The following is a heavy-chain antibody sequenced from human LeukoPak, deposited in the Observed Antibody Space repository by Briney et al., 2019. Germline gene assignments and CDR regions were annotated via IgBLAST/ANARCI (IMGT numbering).Heavy chain of an antibody. CDR3: ARDECSGGSCYIDY. J-gene: IGHJ4*02. CDR2: ISGSGGST. V-gene: IGHV3-23*01. D-gene: IGHD2-15*01. CDR1: GFTFSSYA. Sequence: GGSLRLSCAASGFTFSSYAMSWVRQAPGKGLGWVSAISGSGGSTYYADSVKGRFTISRDNSKNTLYLQMNSLRAEDTAVYYCARDECSGGSCYIDYWGQGTLVTVSS.